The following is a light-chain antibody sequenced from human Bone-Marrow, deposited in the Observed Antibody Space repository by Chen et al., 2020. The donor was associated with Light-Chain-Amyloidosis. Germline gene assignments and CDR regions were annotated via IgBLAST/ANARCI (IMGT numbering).Light chain of an antibody. J-gene: IGLJ3*02. CDR2: EDD. Sequence: NFMLTQPHSVSESPGKTVIISCTRSSGSIATNYVQWYQQRPGSSPTTGIYEDDQRPSGVPDRFSGSIDRSANSASLTIYGLKTEGEADYYCQSYQGSSQGVFGGWTKLTVL. CDR1: SGSIATNY. V-gene: IGLV6-57*01. CDR3: QSYQGSSQGV.